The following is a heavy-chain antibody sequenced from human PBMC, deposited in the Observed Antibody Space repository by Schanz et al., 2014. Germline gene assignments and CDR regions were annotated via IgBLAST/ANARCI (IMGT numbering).Heavy chain of an antibody. CDR1: GFTFSSHS. J-gene: IGHJ4*02. CDR3: ARARSGGYLVDY. D-gene: IGHD3-22*01. V-gene: IGHV3-48*02. Sequence: EVQLVESGGGLVQPGGSLRLSCAASGFTFSSHSMNWVRQAPGKGLEWVSYISSSGSTIDYADSVKGRFTVSKDNAKDSLYLQMNSLRDEDTAVYYCARARSGGYLVDYWGQGTLVTVSS. CDR2: ISSSGSTI.